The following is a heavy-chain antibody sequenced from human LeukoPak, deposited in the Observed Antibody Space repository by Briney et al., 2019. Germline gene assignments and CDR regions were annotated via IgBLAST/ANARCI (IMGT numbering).Heavy chain of an antibody. J-gene: IGHJ4*02. D-gene: IGHD5-24*01. CDR2: FYVGGAT. Sequence: GGPLRLSCAVSGFSVTNNYMSWVRQAPGKGLEWVSVFYVGGATYYADSVKGRFTISRDNSENTLYLQMKSLRAGDTAVYYCARGDGYNFFDYWAREPWSPSPQ. CDR1: GFSVTNNY. V-gene: IGHV3-53*01. CDR3: ARGDGYNFFDY.